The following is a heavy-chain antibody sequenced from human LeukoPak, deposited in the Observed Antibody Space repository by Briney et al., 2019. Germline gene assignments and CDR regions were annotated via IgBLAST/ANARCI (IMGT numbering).Heavy chain of an antibody. CDR3: TTDWDYYDSSGYYFAFDY. J-gene: IGHJ4*02. V-gene: IGHV3-15*01. Sequence: GGSLRLSCAASGFTFSNAWMSWVRQAPGKGLEWVGRIKSKTDGGTTDYAAPVKGRFTISRDDSKNTLYLQMNSLKTEDTAVYYCTTDWDYYDSSGYYFAFDYWGQGTLVTVSS. CDR2: IKSKTDGGTT. CDR1: GFTFSNAW. D-gene: IGHD3-22*01.